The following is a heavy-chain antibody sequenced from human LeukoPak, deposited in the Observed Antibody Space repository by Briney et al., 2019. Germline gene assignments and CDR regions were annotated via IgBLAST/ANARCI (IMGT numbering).Heavy chain of an antibody. D-gene: IGHD1/OR15-1a*01. J-gene: IGHJ5*02. CDR1: GYTFTNYK. CDR3: ARDNNKWSIDH. Sequence: ASVKVSCKASGYTFTNYKMHWVRQAPGQGLEWMAIVSPSGSSTTYAQKLQGRVTMTRDTSTSTVYMELSSLGSEDTAVYYCARDNNKWSIDHWGQGTLVTVSS. CDR2: VSPSGSST. V-gene: IGHV1-46*04.